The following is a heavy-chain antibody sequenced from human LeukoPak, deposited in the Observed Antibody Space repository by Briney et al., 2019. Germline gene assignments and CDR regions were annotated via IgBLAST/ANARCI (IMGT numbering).Heavy chain of an antibody. Sequence: SETLSLTCTVSYDSISSYYWSWIRQPAGRGLEWIGRVYTTGSTNYNPSLKSRVTMSVDTSKNQFSLKLSSVTAADTAVYYCARGVAVARTRYFALWGRGTLVTVSS. D-gene: IGHD6-19*01. CDR1: YDSISSYY. CDR2: VYTTGST. V-gene: IGHV4-4*07. J-gene: IGHJ2*01. CDR3: ARGVAVARTRYFAL.